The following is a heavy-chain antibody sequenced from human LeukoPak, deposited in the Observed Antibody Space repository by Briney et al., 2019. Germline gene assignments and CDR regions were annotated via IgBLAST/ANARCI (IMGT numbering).Heavy chain of an antibody. CDR2: IKHDGSEK. V-gene: IGHV3-7*01. CDR3: TRDDPYFFDY. CDR1: GFTFSSYW. Sequence: GGSLRLSCAASGFTFSSYWMSWVRQAPGKGLEWVAKIKHDGSEKYYVDSVKGRFTISRDNTKNSLYLQMNTLRAEDTAVSYCTRDDPYFFDYWGQGTPVTVSS. D-gene: IGHD3-10*01. J-gene: IGHJ4*02.